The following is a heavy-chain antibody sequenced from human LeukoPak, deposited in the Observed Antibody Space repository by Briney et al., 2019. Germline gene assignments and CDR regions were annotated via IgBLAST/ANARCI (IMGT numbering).Heavy chain of an antibody. Sequence: GGSLRLSCVVSEFTFSSYDMNWVRQSPGKGLEWISYISSSGSIIYYADSVKGRFTISRDNAKNSLYLQMNSLRGEDTAFYYCAKGAHYYGSYYFDYWGQGTLVTVSS. CDR2: ISSSGSII. CDR1: EFTFSSYD. D-gene: IGHD3-10*01. V-gene: IGHV3-48*03. CDR3: AKGAHYYGSYYFDY. J-gene: IGHJ4*02.